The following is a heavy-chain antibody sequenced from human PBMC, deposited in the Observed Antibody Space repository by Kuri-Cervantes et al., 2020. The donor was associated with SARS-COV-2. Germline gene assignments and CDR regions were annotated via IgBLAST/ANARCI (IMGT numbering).Heavy chain of an antibody. CDR1: GFTFSSYS. CDR2: ISSSSSYI. CDR3: ARDARGYCSSTSCSYFDL. V-gene: IGHV3-21*01. J-gene: IGHJ2*01. D-gene: IGHD2-2*01. Sequence: LSLTCAASGFTFSSYSMNWVRQAPGKGLEWVSSISSSSSYIYYADSVKGRFTISRDNAKNSLYLQMNSLRAEDTAVYYCARDARGYCSSTSCSYFDLWGRGTLVTVSS.